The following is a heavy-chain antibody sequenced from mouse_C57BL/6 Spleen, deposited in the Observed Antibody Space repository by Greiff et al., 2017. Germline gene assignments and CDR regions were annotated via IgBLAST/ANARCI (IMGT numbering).Heavy chain of an antibody. CDR3: ARGRYFCNYPFYAMDY. J-gene: IGHJ4*01. V-gene: IGHV5-17*01. CDR2: ISSGSSTI. D-gene: IGHD2-1*01. Sequence: EVKLVESGGGLVKPGGSLKLSCAASGFTFSDYGMHWVRQAPEKGLEWVAYISSGSSTIYYADTVKGRFTISRDNAKNTLFLQMTSLRSEDTAMYYCARGRYFCNYPFYAMDYWGQGTSVTVSS. CDR1: GFTFSDYG.